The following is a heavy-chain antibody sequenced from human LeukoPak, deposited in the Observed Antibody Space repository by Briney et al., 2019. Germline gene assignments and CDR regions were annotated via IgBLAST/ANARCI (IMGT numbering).Heavy chain of an antibody. CDR1: GFTFSSYT. CDR2: ISSSSLYR. Sequence: GGSLRLSCAASGFTFSSYTINWVRQAPGKGLEWVSSISSSSLYRFYADSVRGRFTISRDSAKNSLYLQMTSLRAEDTAVYYCARAPVYYDETRGYLKISNWYSDLWGRGTLVTVSS. D-gene: IGHD3-22*01. CDR3: ARAPVYYDETRGYLKISNWYSDL. J-gene: IGHJ2*01. V-gene: IGHV3-21*01.